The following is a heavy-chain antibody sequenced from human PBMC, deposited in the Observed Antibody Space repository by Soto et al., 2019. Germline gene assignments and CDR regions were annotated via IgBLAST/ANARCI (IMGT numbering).Heavy chain of an antibody. Sequence: SQTLSLPCVGSGDTVSSNSVAWSWVRQSPSRGLEWLGRTYYRSRWYSDYAVSVRSRIDINADTSKNQVSLQLNSVTPEDTAVYYCARSEEDSDYYYYGMDVWGQGTTVTVSS. V-gene: IGHV6-1*01. D-gene: IGHD2-15*01. J-gene: IGHJ6*02. CDR3: ARSEEDSDYYYYGMDV. CDR2: TYYRSRWYS. CDR1: GDTVSSNSVA.